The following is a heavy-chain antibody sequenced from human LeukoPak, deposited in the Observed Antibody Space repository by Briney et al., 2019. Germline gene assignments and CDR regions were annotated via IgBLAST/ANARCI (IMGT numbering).Heavy chain of an antibody. Sequence: VASVKVPCKASGGTFSSYAISWVRQAPGQGLEWMGRIIPILGIANYAQKFQGRVTITADKSTSTAYMELSSLRSDDTAVYYCARGSGYSYGYYFDYWGQGTLVTVSS. V-gene: IGHV1-69*04. D-gene: IGHD5-18*01. CDR3: ARGSGYSYGYYFDY. CDR2: IIPILGIA. J-gene: IGHJ4*02. CDR1: GGTFSSYA.